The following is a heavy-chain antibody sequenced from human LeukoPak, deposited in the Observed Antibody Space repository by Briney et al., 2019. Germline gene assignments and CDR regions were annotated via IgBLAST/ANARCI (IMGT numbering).Heavy chain of an antibody. D-gene: IGHD7-27*01. V-gene: IGHV4-38-2*01. CDR2: IYHSGST. Sequence: SETLSLTCAVSGYSISSGYYWGWIRQPPGKGLEWIGSIYHSGSTYYNPSLKSRVTISVDTSKNQFSLKLSSVTAADTAVYYCARQLGSYFDYWGQGTLVTVSS. CDR1: GYSISSGYY. J-gene: IGHJ4*02. CDR3: ARQLGSYFDY.